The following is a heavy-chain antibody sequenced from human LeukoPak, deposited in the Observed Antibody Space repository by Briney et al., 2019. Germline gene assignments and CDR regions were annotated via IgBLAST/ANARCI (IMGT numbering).Heavy chain of an antibody. CDR3: ATYYGSGSYYNDAFDI. CDR1: GYTFTSYD. Sequence: ASVKVSCKASGYTFTSYDINWVRQATGQGLEWMGWMNPNSGNTGYAQKFQGRVTITRNTSISTAYMELSSLRSEDTAVYYRATYYGSGSYYNDAFDIWGQGTMVTVSS. D-gene: IGHD3-10*01. CDR2: MNPNSGNT. J-gene: IGHJ3*02. V-gene: IGHV1-8*03.